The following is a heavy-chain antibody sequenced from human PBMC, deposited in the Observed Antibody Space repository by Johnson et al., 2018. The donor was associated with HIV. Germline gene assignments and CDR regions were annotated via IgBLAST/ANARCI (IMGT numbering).Heavy chain of an antibody. Sequence: QVQLVESGGGLVKPGGSLRLSCAASGFTFSDYYMSWIRQAPGQGLEWVSYISSSGSTIYYADSVKGRFTISRDNAKNSLYLQLNSLRAEDTAVYYCARALKRIAAADDAFDIWGQGTMVTVSS. J-gene: IGHJ3*02. CDR3: ARALKRIAAADDAFDI. CDR2: ISSSGSTI. V-gene: IGHV3-11*04. D-gene: IGHD6-13*01. CDR1: GFTFSDYY.